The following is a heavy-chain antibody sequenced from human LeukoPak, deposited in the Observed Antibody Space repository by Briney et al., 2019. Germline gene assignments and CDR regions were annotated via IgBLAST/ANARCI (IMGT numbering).Heavy chain of an antibody. CDR2: INWNGGST. J-gene: IGHJ5*02. CDR1: GFIFDDYG. D-gene: IGHD4-17*01. CDR3: AITPGTVTT. V-gene: IGHV3-20*04. Sequence: SGGSLRLSCAASGFIFDDYGMSWVRQAPGKGLEWVSGINWNGGSTGCADSVKGRFTISRDNAKNSLYLQMNSLRAEDTALYYCAITPGTVTTWGQGTLVTVSS.